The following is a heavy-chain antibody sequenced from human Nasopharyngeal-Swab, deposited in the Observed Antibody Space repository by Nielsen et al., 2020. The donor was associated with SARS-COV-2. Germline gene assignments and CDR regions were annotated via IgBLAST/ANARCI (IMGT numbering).Heavy chain of an antibody. Sequence: WVRQAPGQGLEWMAWMNPNSGNTGYAQKFQGRVTMTRNTSISTAYMELSSLRSEDTAVYYCARGFIVATIFHYYYYMDVWGKGTTVTVSS. J-gene: IGHJ6*03. CDR2: MNPNSGNT. V-gene: IGHV1-8*01. CDR3: ARGFIVATIFHYYYYMDV. D-gene: IGHD5-12*01.